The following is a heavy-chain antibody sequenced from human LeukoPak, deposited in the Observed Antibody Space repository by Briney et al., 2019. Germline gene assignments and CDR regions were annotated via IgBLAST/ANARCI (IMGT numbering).Heavy chain of an antibody. Sequence: ASVNVSCKASGYTFTIYDINWVRQATGQGLEWMGWMNPNSGNTGYAQKFQGRVTMTRNTSISTAYMEVSSLRSEDTAVYYCASGFGVYYMDVWGKGTTVTVSS. J-gene: IGHJ6*03. V-gene: IGHV1-8*01. CDR1: GYTFTIYD. CDR2: MNPNSGNT. D-gene: IGHD3-10*01. CDR3: ASGFGVYYMDV.